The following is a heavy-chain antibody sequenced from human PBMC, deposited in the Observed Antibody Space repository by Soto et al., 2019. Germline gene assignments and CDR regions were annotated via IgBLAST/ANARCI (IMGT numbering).Heavy chain of an antibody. J-gene: IGHJ6*02. CDR2: ISRSGGIT. D-gene: IGHD3-10*01. V-gene: IGHV3-23*01. CDR3: ARARRGAPYYYTMDL. CDR1: GFTFSSYA. Sequence: ELQLLESGGGLVQPGGSLRLSCIASGFTFSSYAMTWVRQAPGKGLEWVSDISRSGGITYYADSVKGRFTISRDNSKNTLNLQMNSLRADDTAVYYCARARRGAPYYYTMDLWGQGTTVTVSS.